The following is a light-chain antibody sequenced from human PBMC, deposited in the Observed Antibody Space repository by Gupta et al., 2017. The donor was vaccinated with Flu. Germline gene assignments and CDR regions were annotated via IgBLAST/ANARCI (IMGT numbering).Light chain of an antibody. J-gene: IGKJ2*01. V-gene: IGKV2-30*02. CDR2: KVS. CDR3: MQGVHWPYT. CDR1: QSLVHSDGNTY. Sequence: VTLGQPASISCRSSQSLVHSDGNTYLNWFQQRPGQTPRRIIYKVSNRDSGVPDRISGSGSGADFTLKISGVEAEDVGIYYCMQGVHWPYTFGQGTKLEIK.